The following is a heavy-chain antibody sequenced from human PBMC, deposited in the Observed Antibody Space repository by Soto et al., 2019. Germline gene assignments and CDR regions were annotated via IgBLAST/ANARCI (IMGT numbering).Heavy chain of an antibody. V-gene: IGHV1-58*01. CDR1: GFTFTSSA. D-gene: IGHD5-18*01. Sequence: SVKVSCKASGFTFTSSAVQWVRQARGQRLEWIGWIVLGSGNTNYTQKFQERVTITRDMSTSTAYMELSSLRSEDTAVYYCAAGRQRVYGMDVWSQGTTVTVSS. J-gene: IGHJ6*02. CDR2: IVLGSGNT. CDR3: AAGRQRVYGMDV.